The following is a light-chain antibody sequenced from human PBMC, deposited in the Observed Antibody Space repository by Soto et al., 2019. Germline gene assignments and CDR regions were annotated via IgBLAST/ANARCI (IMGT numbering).Light chain of an antibody. J-gene: IGKJ2*01. CDR1: QSISIN. V-gene: IGKV1-39*01. Sequence: DIILTQSPTSLSASIGDTVTIACRSSQSISINLNWYQHRPGEAPKVLIYAASTLAPGAPSRFSGSGVGTDFTLTISGLQLEDCATYYCQQTYSTRAYTFGQGTKLEF. CDR3: QQTYSTRAYT. CDR2: AAS.